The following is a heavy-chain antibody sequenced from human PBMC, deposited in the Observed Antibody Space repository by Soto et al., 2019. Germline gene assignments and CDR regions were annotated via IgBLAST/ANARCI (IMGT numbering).Heavy chain of an antibody. D-gene: IGHD4-17*01. J-gene: IGHJ4*02. V-gene: IGHV4-30-4*01. Sequence: QVQLQESGPGLVKPSQTLSLACPVSGGSFSCRDCYWTWIRQPPGKGLEWIGYFYYSGSTYYNPSLRSRVTISVDTAKNNSSVKLSSVTVAETAVYYCARAYGDYAHFDSWGQGTLVTVSS. CDR1: GGSFSCRDCY. CDR3: ARAYGDYAHFDS. CDR2: FYYSGST.